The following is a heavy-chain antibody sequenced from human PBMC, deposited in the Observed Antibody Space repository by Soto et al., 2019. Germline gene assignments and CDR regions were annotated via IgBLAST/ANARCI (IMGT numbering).Heavy chain of an antibody. J-gene: IGHJ4*02. Sequence: PGESLKISCQTSGYTFSSNWIGWVRRMPGKGLEWMGIIYPGDSETRYSPSFQGQVTISADRSFSTAYLQWTSLQASDTAMYYCARRLDSWGEPHYFDSWGQGTMVTVSS. D-gene: IGHD3-16*01. CDR2: IYPGDSET. CDR1: GYTFSSNW. CDR3: ARRLDSWGEPHYFDS. V-gene: IGHV5-51*01.